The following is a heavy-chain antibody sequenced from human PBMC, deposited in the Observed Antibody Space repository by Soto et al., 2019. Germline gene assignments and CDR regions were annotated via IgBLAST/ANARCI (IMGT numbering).Heavy chain of an antibody. J-gene: IGHJ4*02. CDR2: INGFNGNT. CDR1: GYTFINYG. D-gene: IGHD3-16*02. V-gene: IGHV1-18*01. CDR3: ARVPTSGRYLMFYFDY. Sequence: QLQLVQSGAEVKNPGASVKVSCKTSGYTFINYGIAWVRQAPGQGLEWMGWINGFNGNTQYAQMLQGRVTMTTDTSTGTAYMELRSLRSDDTAVYYCARVPTSGRYLMFYFDYWGQGTLVTVSS.